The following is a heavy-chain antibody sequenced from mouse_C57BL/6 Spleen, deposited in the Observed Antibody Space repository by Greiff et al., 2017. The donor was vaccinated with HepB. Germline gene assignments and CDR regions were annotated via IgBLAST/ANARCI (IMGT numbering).Heavy chain of an antibody. D-gene: IGHD1-1*01. J-gene: IGHJ3*01. Sequence: QVQLKESGPGLVQPSQSLSITCTVSGFSLFSYGVHWVRQSPGKGLEWLGVIWSGGSTDYNAAFISRLGISKDISESQVFCKMNSLHADDTAIYYCARNHCGSTAYWGRETLVSVSA. CDR2: IWSGGST. CDR3: ARNHCGSTAY. CDR1: GFSLFSYG. V-gene: IGHV2-2*01.